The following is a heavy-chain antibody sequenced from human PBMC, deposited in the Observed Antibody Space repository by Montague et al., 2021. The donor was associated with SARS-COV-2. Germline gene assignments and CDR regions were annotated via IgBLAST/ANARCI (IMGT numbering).Heavy chain of an antibody. V-gene: IGHV4-61*01. CDR3: ARDGVLRYFDWLGDRYGMDV. D-gene: IGHD3-9*01. CDR1: GGSVSSGSYY. J-gene: IGHJ6*02. Sequence: SETLSLTCTVSGGSVSSGSYYWSWIRQPPGKGLEWIGYFYYSGSTNYNPSLKSRVTISVDTSKNQFSLKLSSVTAADTAVYYCARDGVLRYFDWLGDRYGMDVWGQGTTVTVSS. CDR2: FYYSGST.